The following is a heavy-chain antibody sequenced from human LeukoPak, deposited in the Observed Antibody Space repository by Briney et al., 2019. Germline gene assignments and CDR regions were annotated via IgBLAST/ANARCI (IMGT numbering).Heavy chain of an antibody. J-gene: IGHJ3*02. CDR2: IKEDGSEK. V-gene: IGHV3-7*01. CDR1: GFTFSSYG. CDR3: AREGGYSGYAPGSDAFDI. Sequence: GGSLRLSCAASGFTFSSYGMHWVRQAPGKGLEWVANIKEDGSEKYYVDSVKGRFTISRDNAKNSLYLQMNSLRAEDTAIYYCAREGGYSGYAPGSDAFDIWGQGTKVTVSS. D-gene: IGHD5-12*01.